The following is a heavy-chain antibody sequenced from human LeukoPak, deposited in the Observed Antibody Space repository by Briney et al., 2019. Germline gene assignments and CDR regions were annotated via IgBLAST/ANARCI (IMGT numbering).Heavy chain of an antibody. CDR2: IFSGGST. CDR3: ARGGGNSEFDY. CDR1: GLTVSSNY. Sequence: PGGSLRLSCAAAGLTVSSNYMSWVRQAPGKGLEWVSVIFSGGSTYYADSVKGRFTISRDNSKNTLYLQMNSLRAEDTAVYYCARGGGNSEFDYWGRGTLVTVSS. D-gene: IGHD4-23*01. J-gene: IGHJ4*02. V-gene: IGHV3-53*01.